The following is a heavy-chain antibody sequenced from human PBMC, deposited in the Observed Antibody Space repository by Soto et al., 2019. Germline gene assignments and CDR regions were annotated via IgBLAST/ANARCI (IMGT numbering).Heavy chain of an antibody. V-gene: IGHV1-8*01. D-gene: IGHD6-19*01. Sequence: QVQLVQSGAEVKKPGASVKVSCKASGYTFTSCDIIWVRQISGQGLEWMGWMNPSTGNTDSAEKFQGRLTMTRNTSISTVYMELSSLSFEDTAVYYCARGRIIVAGGFDPWGQGTLVTVSS. CDR1: GYTFTSCD. J-gene: IGHJ5*02. CDR3: ARGRIIVAGGFDP. CDR2: MNPSTGNT.